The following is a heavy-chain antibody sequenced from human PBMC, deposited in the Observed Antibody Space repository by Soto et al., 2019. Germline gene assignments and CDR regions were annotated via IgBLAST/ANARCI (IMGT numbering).Heavy chain of an antibody. CDR2: ISYDGSNK. Sequence: GGSLRLSCAASGFTFSSYAMHWVRQAPGKGLEWVAVISYDGSNKYYADSVKGRFTISRDNSKNTLYLQMNSLRAEDTAVYYCASHSLAGTRRGYYYGMDVWGQGTTVTVSS. D-gene: IGHD6-13*01. V-gene: IGHV3-30-3*01. CDR1: GFTFSSYA. CDR3: ASHSLAGTRRGYYYGMDV. J-gene: IGHJ6*02.